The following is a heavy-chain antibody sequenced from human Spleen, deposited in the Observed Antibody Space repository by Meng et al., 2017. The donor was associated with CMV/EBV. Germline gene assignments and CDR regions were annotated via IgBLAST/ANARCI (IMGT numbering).Heavy chain of an antibody. V-gene: IGHV3-30*02. CDR3: AIDAFGPASEGENYFYYGMDV. Sequence: GGSLRLSCAASGFPFSAFGTHWVRQAPGKGLEWVAFMRFGGRDEYYADSVKGRFTISRDNSKNTLYLQMTSLRPEDTAVYYCAIDAFGPASEGENYFYYGMDVWGQGTTVTVSS. D-gene: IGHD3/OR15-3a*01. CDR2: MRFGGRDE. CDR1: GFPFSAFG. J-gene: IGHJ6*02.